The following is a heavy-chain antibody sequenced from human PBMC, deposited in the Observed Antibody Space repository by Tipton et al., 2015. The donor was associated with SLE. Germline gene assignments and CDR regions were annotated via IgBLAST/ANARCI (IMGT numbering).Heavy chain of an antibody. CDR1: GGSISSHY. J-gene: IGHJ4*02. CDR2: IYDSGGT. V-gene: IGHV4-59*11. D-gene: IGHD6-13*01. CDR3: AMRPAGSSWFYLDY. Sequence: TLSLTCTVSGGSISSHYWSWLRQPPGKGLEWIGYIYDSGGTNHNPSLKSRVTKSVDTSKNQFSLKLSSLTAADTAVYYCAMRPAGSSWFYLDYWGQGTLVTVSS.